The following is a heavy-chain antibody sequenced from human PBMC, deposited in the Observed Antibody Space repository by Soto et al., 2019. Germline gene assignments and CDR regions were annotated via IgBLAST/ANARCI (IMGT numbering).Heavy chain of an antibody. V-gene: IGHV1-8*01. J-gene: IGHJ5*02. CDR3: SRVVGRSRISLHP. Sequence: QVQLVQSGAEVKKPGASVKVSCKASGYTFTSYDINWVRQATGQGLEWMGWMNPNSGNTGYAQKFKGKGTMTRNTTITTAYMELSSLRSEDTAVYYCSRVVGRSRISLHPLGQGTLVTVSS. CDR1: GYTFTSYD. CDR2: MNPNSGNT. D-gene: IGHD3-3*02.